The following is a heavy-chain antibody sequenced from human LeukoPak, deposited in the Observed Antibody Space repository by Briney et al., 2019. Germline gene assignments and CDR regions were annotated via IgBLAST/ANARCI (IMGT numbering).Heavy chain of an antibody. CDR3: ASLGGYCTNGVCFNDY. V-gene: IGHV4-59*01. CDR1: GGSISSYY. Sequence: SETLSLTCTVSGGSISSYYWSWIRQPPGKGLEWIGYIYYSGSTNYNPSLKSRVTISVDTSKNQFSLKLSSVTAADTAVYYCASLGGYCTNGVCFNDYWGRGTLVTVSS. CDR2: IYYSGST. D-gene: IGHD2-8*01. J-gene: IGHJ4*02.